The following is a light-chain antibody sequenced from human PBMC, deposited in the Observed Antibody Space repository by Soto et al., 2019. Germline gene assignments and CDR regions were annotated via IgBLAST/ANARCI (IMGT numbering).Light chain of an antibody. J-gene: IGKJ1*01. Sequence: DIVMAQTPLSLSVTPGQPASISCTSSQSLLHSDGKTYLYWYLQKPGQPPQILIYEVSNRFSGVPDRVNGSRSETEFKLKISSVEAEDVGVYYGMQSIQLPGTVGQGTKVEIK. V-gene: IGKV2D-29*01. CDR2: EVS. CDR1: QSLLHSDGKTY. CDR3: MQSIQLPGT.